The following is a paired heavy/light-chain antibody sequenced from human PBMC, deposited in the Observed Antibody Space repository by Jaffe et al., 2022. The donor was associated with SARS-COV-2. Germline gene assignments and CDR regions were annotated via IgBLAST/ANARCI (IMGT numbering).Heavy chain of an antibody. CDR2: IFSSGRT. D-gene: IGHD1-7*01. V-gene: IGHV4-59*01. J-gene: IGHJ5*02. CDR3: ARNNWNYGGWVDP. Sequence: QVQLQESGPRLVKPSETLSLTCTVSGASISSYFWSWIRQPPGKGLEWIGYIFSSGRTNYNPSLKSRVTISVDTSNNQFSLKLSSVTTADTAVYYCARNNWNYGGWVDPWGQGTLVTVSS. CDR1: GASISSYF.
Light chain of an antibody. V-gene: IGKV3-20*01. J-gene: IGKJ2*02. CDR1: QSVASNS. CDR2: GAS. CDR3: QQYGNSPCT. Sequence: EIVLTQSPGTLSLSPGERATLSCRASQSVASNSLAWYQQKPGQAPRLLIYGASSRATGIPDRFTGGGSGTDFTLTISRLETEDFAVYYCQQYGNSPCTFGQGTKLEIK.